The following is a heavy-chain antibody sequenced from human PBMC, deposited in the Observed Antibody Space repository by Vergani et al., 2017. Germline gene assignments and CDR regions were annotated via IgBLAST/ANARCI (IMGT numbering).Heavy chain of an antibody. D-gene: IGHD3-3*01. CDR2: INHSGST. J-gene: IGHJ3*02. Sequence: QVQLQQWGAGLLKPSETLSLTCAVYGGSFSGYYWSWIRQPPGKGLEWIGEINHSGSTNYNPSLKSRVTISVDTSKNQFSRKLSSVTAADTAVYYCARGGLEWGPRAFDIWGQGTMVTVSS. V-gene: IGHV4-34*01. CDR3: ARGGLEWGPRAFDI. CDR1: GGSFSGYY.